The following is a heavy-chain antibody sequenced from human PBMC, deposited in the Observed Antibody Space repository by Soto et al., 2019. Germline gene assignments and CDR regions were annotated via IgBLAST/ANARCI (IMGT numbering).Heavy chain of an antibody. CDR2: ISGSGGST. Sequence: GGSLRLSCAASGFTFSSYAMSWVRQAPGKGLEWVSAISGSGGSTYCADSVKGRFTISRDNSKNMLYLQMNSLRAEDTAVYYCAKVRGSGYDLYYYYGMDVWGRGTTVTVSS. CDR1: GFTFSSYA. CDR3: AKVRGSGYDLYYYYGMDV. D-gene: IGHD5-12*01. V-gene: IGHV3-23*01. J-gene: IGHJ6*02.